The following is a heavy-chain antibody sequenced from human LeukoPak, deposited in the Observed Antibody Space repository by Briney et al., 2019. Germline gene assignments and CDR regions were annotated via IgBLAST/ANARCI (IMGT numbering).Heavy chain of an antibody. Sequence: SETLSLTCTVSDGSISSNSYYWGWIRQPPGKGLEWIGSISYSGRTYYNPSLESRVTISVDASKNQFSLELNSVTAADTAVYYCASLNGADGGDFDYWGQGTLVTVSS. CDR2: ISYSGRT. V-gene: IGHV4-39*01. J-gene: IGHJ4*02. D-gene: IGHD4-23*01. CDR1: DGSISSNSYY. CDR3: ASLNGADGGDFDY.